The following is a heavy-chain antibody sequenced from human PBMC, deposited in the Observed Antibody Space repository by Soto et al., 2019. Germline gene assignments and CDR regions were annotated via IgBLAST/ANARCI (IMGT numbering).Heavy chain of an antibody. D-gene: IGHD3-3*01. CDR2: IYTSGST. J-gene: IGHJ3*02. V-gene: IGHV4-4*07. Sequence: ETLSLTCFVSGGSVASHHWSWIRQPAGKGLEWIGRIYTSGSTNYNPSLKSRVTMSVDTSKNQFSLKLSSVTAADTAVYYCARDAGFLEWFDAFDIWGQGTMVTVSS. CDR3: ARDAGFLEWFDAFDI. CDR1: GGSVASHH.